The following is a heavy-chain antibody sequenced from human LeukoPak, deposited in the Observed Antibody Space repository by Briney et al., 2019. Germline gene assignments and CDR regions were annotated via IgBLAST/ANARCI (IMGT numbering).Heavy chain of an antibody. CDR3: ARERGDYNWNDGPGSGAFDI. CDR2: IKQDGSDK. Sequence: PGRSLRLSCAASGFSFNGYGMHWVRQAPGKRLEWVANIKQDGSDKYYVDSVRGRFTISRDNAKNSLYLQMNSLRAEDTAMYYCARERGDYNWNDGPGSGAFDIWGQGTMVTVSS. D-gene: IGHD1-1*01. V-gene: IGHV3-7*01. J-gene: IGHJ3*02. CDR1: GFSFNGYG.